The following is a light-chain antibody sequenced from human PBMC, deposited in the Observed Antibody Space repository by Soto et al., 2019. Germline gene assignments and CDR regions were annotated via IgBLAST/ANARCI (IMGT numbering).Light chain of an antibody. J-gene: IGKJ1*01. CDR2: GAS. V-gene: IGKV3-20*01. CDR3: QQYGGSVQT. CDR1: QSVGSNY. Sequence: EIVLTQFQGTLSLSPGERATLSCRASQSVGSNYLAWYQQRPGQPPNLLIFGASHRAPDIPDRFSGSGSGTDFTLTISRLEPEDFAVYYCQQYGGSVQTFGQGTKVDI.